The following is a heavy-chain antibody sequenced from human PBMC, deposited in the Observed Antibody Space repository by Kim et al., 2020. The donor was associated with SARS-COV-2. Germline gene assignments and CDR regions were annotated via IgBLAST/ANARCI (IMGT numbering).Heavy chain of an antibody. V-gene: IGHV4-4*02. CDR1: GGSISSSNW. J-gene: IGHJ6*02. Sequence: SETLSLTCAVSGGSISSSNWWSWVRQPPGKGLEWIGEIYHSGSTNYNPSLKSRVTISVDKSKNQFSLKLSSVTAADTAVYYCANLQDSSGWASYYYGMDVWGQGTTVTVSS. CDR2: IYHSGST. CDR3: ANLQDSSGWASYYYGMDV. D-gene: IGHD6-19*01.